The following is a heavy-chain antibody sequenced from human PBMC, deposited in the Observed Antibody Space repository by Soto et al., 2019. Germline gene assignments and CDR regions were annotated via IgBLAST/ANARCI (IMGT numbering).Heavy chain of an antibody. Sequence: EVQLLESGGGLEQPGGSQRLSCAASGFTFSSYSMSWVRQAPGKGLEWVSLISGSGANTYYADSVKSRFTVSRDNSKSTLFLQMTSLRAEDTAIYYCARGRSQTSFSFEYWGQGILVTVSS. CDR3: ARGRSQTSFSFEY. V-gene: IGHV3-23*01. J-gene: IGHJ4*02. CDR1: GFTFSSYS. CDR2: ISGSGANT.